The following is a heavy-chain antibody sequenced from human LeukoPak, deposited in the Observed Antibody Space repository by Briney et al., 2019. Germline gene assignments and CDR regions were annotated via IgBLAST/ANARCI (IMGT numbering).Heavy chain of an antibody. CDR3: ARDFSSSSSYYYYYMDV. CDR1: GGSISSYY. J-gene: IGHJ6*03. CDR2: IYTSGST. D-gene: IGHD6-6*01. V-gene: IGHV4-4*07. Sequence: SETLSLTCTVSGGSISSYYWSWIRQPAGKGLESIGRIYTSGSTNYNPSLKSRVTMSVDTSKNQFSLKLSSVTAADTAVYYCARDFSSSSSYYYYYMDVWGKRTMVTVSS.